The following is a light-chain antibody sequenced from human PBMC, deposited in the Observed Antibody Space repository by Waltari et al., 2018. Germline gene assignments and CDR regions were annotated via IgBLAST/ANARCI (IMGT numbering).Light chain of an antibody. V-gene: IGKV3-11*01. CDR1: QSLGSY. CDR2: DAS. J-gene: IGKJ1*01. CDR3: QHRANSWT. Sequence: EIVFTQSPAPLSLSPAERATFSCRASQSLGSYLAWYQQKPGLPPRLLIYDASNRATGIPARFSGSGSGTDFTLTISSLEPEDFAVYFCQHRANSWTFGQGTKVEIK.